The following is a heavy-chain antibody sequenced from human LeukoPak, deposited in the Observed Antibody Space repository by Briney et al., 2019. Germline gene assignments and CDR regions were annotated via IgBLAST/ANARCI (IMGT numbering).Heavy chain of an antibody. CDR2: INPNSGGT. Sequence: GASVKVSCKASGYTFTCYYMHWVRHAPGQGLEWMGWINPNSGGTNYAQKFQGRVTMTRDTSISTAYMELSRLRSDDTAVYYCARTFGVALGWFDPWGQGTLVTVSS. V-gene: IGHV1-2*02. CDR3: ARTFGVALGWFDP. D-gene: IGHD3-3*01. CDR1: GYTFTCYY. J-gene: IGHJ5*02.